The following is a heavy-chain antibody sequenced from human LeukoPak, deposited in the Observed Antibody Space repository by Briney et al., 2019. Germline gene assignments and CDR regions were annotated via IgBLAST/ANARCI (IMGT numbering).Heavy chain of an antibody. D-gene: IGHD3-22*01. J-gene: IGHJ4*02. Sequence: GGPLRLSCAASGFTFSSYSMNWVRQAPGKGLEWVSSISSSSSYIYYADSVKGRFTISRDNAKNSLYLQMNSLRAEDTAVYYCARVSGTDYYDSSDYWGQGTLVTVSS. CDR3: ARVSGTDYYDSSDY. V-gene: IGHV3-21*01. CDR2: ISSSSSYI. CDR1: GFTFSSYS.